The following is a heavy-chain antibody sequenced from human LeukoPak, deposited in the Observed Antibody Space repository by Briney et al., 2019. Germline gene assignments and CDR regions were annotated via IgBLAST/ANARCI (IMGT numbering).Heavy chain of an antibody. CDR1: GDTFSSYA. J-gene: IGHJ4*02. D-gene: IGHD1-26*01. CDR2: IIPIFGST. CDR3: ARGGVGTMHY. Sequence: ASVKVSCKASGDTFSSYAISWVRQAPGRGLEWMGVIIPIFGSTNDAQKFQGRVTITADESTSTAYMEVSSLRSEDTAMYYCARGGVGTMHYWGQGTLVTVSS. V-gene: IGHV1-69*13.